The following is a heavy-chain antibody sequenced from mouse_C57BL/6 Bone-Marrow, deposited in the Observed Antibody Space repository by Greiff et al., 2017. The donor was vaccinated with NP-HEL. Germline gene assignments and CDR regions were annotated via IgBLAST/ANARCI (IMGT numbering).Heavy chain of an antibody. CDR1: GYTFTNYW. Sequence: QVQLKQSGAELVRPGTSVKMSCKASGYTFTNYWIGWAKQRPGHGLEWIGDIYPGGGYNNYTEKFKGKATLTADQTTSTAYMQFRRLTSEDSAIYYCARWVTYGSEGYAMDYWGQGTSVTVSS. CDR2: IYPGGGYN. V-gene: IGHV1-63*01. CDR3: ARWVTYGSEGYAMDY. D-gene: IGHD2-13*01. J-gene: IGHJ4*01.